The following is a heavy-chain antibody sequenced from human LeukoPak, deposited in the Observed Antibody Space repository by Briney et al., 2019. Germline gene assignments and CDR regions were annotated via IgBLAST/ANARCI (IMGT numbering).Heavy chain of an antibody. Sequence: GGSLRLSCAASGFTFSSAWMTWVRQAPGKGLEWVSVIYSGGSTYYADSVKGRFTISRDNSKNTPYLQMNSLRAEDTAVYYCARDATAMVHYYYYGMDVWGQGTTVTVSS. CDR2: IYSGGST. CDR3: ARDATAMVHYYYYGMDV. D-gene: IGHD5-18*01. J-gene: IGHJ6*02. CDR1: GFTFSSAW. V-gene: IGHV3-66*01.